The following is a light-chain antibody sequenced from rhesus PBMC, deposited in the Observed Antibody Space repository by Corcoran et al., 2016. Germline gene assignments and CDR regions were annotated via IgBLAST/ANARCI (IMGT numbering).Light chain of an antibody. V-gene: IGKV1-69*01. CDR3: QQHDNSPFT. J-gene: IGKJ3*01. Sequence: DIQMTQSPSSLSASVGDRVTITCRASQGISNWSAWYQQKPGKAPKLLIYRASNVETGVPSRLSGSGSWTDFTLTISILQPEDIATYYCQQHDNSPFTFGPGPKLDIK. CDR1: QGISNW. CDR2: RAS.